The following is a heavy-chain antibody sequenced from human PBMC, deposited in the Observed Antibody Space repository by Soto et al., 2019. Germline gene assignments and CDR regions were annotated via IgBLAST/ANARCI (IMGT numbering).Heavy chain of an antibody. J-gene: IGHJ6*02. CDR3: ARHGPEHGGYSGGMDV. Sequence: PGESLKISCKGSGYSFTTYWIGWVRQMPGKGLEWMGVIYPGDSDTRYSPSFQGQVTISADKSISTAYLQWSSLKASDTAVYFCARHGPEHGGYSGGMDVWGQGTTVTVSS. D-gene: IGHD2-21*02. CDR1: GYSFTTYW. V-gene: IGHV5-51*01. CDR2: IYPGDSDT.